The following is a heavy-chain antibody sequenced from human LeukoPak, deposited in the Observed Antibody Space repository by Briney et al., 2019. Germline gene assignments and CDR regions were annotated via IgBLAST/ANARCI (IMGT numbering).Heavy chain of an antibody. V-gene: IGHV3-48*01. CDR3: ARDEPETYYYDSSGPPPWNYGMDV. Sequence: GGSLRLSCAASGFTFSSYSMNWVRQAPGKGLEWVSYISSSSSTIYYADSVKGRFTISRDNAKNSLYLQMNSLRAEDTAVYYCARDEPETYYYDSSGPPPWNYGMDVWGQGTTVTVSS. J-gene: IGHJ6*02. CDR2: ISSSSSTI. D-gene: IGHD3-22*01. CDR1: GFTFSSYS.